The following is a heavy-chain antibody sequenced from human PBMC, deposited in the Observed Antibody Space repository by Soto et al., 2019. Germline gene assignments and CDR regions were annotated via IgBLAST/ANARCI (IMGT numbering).Heavy chain of an antibody. Sequence: PGGSLRLSCEASGFTFSNFGMNWVRQAPGKGLEWVARVWYDGSSKYYVDSVKGRFTISGDNSKETVYLQMNSLRAEDTGVYYCAREIDSKSDGIDVWGQGTKVTV. CDR2: VWYDGSSK. V-gene: IGHV3-33*01. CDR3: AREIDSKSDGIDV. CDR1: GFTFSNFG. D-gene: IGHD2-21*01. J-gene: IGHJ6*02.